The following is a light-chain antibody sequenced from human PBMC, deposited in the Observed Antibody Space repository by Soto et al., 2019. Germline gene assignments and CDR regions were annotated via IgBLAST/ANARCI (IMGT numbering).Light chain of an antibody. J-gene: IGKJ1*01. CDR1: QSVSSN. CDR3: QKYNNWPRT. Sequence: EIVMTQSPATLSVSPGERATLCCRASQSVSSNLAWYQQKPGQAPRLLIYGASTRATGIPARFSGSGSGTEFTLTISSLQSEDFAVYYCQKYNNWPRTFGQGTKVEIK. CDR2: GAS. V-gene: IGKV3-15*01.